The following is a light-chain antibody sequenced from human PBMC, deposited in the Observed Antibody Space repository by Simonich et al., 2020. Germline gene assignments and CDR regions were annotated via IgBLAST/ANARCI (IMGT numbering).Light chain of an antibody. CDR1: QSGLYSSNNKNY. CDR2: WAS. J-gene: IGKJ4*01. CDR3: QQYYSTPLT. V-gene: IGKV4-1*01. Sequence: DIVMTQSPDSLAVSLGERATINCKSSQSGLYSSNNKNYLAWYPQKPGQPPKLLIYWASTRESGVPDRFSGSGSGTDFTLTSSSLQAEDVAVYYCQQYYSTPLTFGGGTKVEIK.